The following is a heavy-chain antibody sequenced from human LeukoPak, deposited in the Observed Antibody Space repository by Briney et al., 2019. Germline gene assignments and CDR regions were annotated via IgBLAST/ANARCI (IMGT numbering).Heavy chain of an antibody. CDR1: GGSISISSTYY. CDR2: IYYSGTT. CDR3: ARDYGDYPYWYFDP. V-gene: IGHV4-39*01. D-gene: IGHD4-17*01. Sequence: SETLSLTCTVSGGSISISSTYYWGWLRQPPGKSLEWIRSIYYSGTTHYNPSLKSRVTISVDTSKNQLSLKLRSVTAADTAVYYCARDYGDYPYWYFDPWGRGTLVTVSS. J-gene: IGHJ2*01.